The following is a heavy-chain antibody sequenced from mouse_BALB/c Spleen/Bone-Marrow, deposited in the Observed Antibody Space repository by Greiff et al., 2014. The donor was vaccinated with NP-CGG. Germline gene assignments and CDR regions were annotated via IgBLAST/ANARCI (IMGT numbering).Heavy chain of an antibody. CDR1: GITVSSYT. Sequence: DVKLVESGGGLVKPGESLKFSCAASGITVSSYTMSWVRQTPEKRLEWVAYITGGGTTYYPDSVKGRFTISRDNARNILYLQVSSLRSEDTAIYYCARHYGYVDAMDYWGQGTSVTVSS. CDR3: ARHYGYVDAMDY. D-gene: IGHD1-2*01. J-gene: IGHJ4*01. V-gene: IGHV5-6-5*01. CDR2: ITGGGTT.